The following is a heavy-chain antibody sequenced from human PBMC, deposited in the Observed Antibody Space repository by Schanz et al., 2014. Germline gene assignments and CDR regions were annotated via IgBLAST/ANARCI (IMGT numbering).Heavy chain of an antibody. Sequence: QLQLQESGPGLVKPSETLSLTCAVYGGPFSGYFWSWIRQSPGKGLQWIGEIHHSGSIIYNPSLWGRVVLSIEKSKNQFSLRLTSVTAADTALYYCARGDSISFYEGNDAIDTWGQGTMVIVSS. CDR3: ARGDSISFYEGNDAIDT. CDR2: IHHSGSI. CDR1: GGPFSGYF. V-gene: IGHV4-34*10. D-gene: IGHD3-22*01. J-gene: IGHJ3*02.